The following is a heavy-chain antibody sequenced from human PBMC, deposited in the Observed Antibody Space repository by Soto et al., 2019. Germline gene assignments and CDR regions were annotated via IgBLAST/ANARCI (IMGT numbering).Heavy chain of an antibody. D-gene: IGHD2-21*02. CDR1: GCYISGYY. CDR2: MYNTGST. CDR3: ARDLWGYCGTDCYPLDV. V-gene: IGHV4-59*01. Sequence: PSESLSLSCTVSGCYISGYYWSWIRQPPGKGLEWIGYMYNTGSTVYNPSFKSRVTISVDTSKNQFSLKLNSVTAADTAVYYCARDLWGYCGTDCYPLDVWGQGTTVTVSS. J-gene: IGHJ6*02.